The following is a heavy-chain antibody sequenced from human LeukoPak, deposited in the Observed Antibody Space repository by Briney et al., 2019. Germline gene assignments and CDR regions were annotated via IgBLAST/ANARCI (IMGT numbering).Heavy chain of an antibody. J-gene: IGHJ5*02. Sequence: GASVKVSCKASGYTFTGYYMHWVRQAPGQGLEWMGWINPNSGGTNYAQKFQGWVTMTRDTSISTAYMELSRLRSDDTAVYYCARDVYGDYGTSWFDPWGQGTLVTVSS. CDR3: ARDVYGDYGTSWFDP. CDR2: INPNSGGT. CDR1: GYTFTGYY. V-gene: IGHV1-2*04. D-gene: IGHD4-17*01.